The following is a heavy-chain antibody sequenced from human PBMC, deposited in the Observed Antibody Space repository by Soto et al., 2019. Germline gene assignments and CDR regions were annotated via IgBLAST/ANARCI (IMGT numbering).Heavy chain of an antibody. CDR2: ISDSGGRT. D-gene: IGHD6-13*01. CDR1: GFTFSSYA. V-gene: IGHV3-23*01. CDR3: AKGGSSSWDN. J-gene: IGHJ4*02. Sequence: EVHLLGSGGGLVQPGGSLRLSCAASGFTFSSYAMTWVRQVPGKGLEWVSAISDSGGRTYYADSVKGRFTISRDNSKNTLYLQMNSLRAEDTAVYYCAKGGSSSWDNWGQGTLVTVSS.